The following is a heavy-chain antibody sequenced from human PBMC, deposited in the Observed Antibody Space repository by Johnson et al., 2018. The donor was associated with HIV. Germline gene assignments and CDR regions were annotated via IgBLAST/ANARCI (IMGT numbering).Heavy chain of an antibody. V-gene: IGHV3-30*19. J-gene: IGHJ3*02. Sequence: QVQLVESGGGVVQPGGSLRLSCAASGFTFSSYGMHWVRQAPGKGLEWVAVISYDGSNKYYADSVKGRFTISRDNSKNTLYLQMNSLRAEDTAVYYCARRCSIAAHPSCVLDAFDIWGQGTMVTVSS. CDR1: GFTFSSYG. CDR2: ISYDGSNK. D-gene: IGHD6-6*01. CDR3: ARRCSIAAHPSCVLDAFDI.